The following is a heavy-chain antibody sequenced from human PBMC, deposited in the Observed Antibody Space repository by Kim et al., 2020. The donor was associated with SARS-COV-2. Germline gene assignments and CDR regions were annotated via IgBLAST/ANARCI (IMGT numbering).Heavy chain of an antibody. Sequence: GGSLRLSCAASGFTFSSYAMSWVRQAPGKGLEWVSVLYSGGYSPNYADSVKGRFTISRDNSNNTLYLHMNSLRAEDTAVYYCAKGKHGSGMFGMDVWGQGTTVTVSS. V-gene: IGHV3-23*03. CDR1: GFTFSSYA. CDR3: AKGKHGSGMFGMDV. D-gene: IGHD3-10*01. J-gene: IGHJ6*02. CDR2: LYSGGYSP.